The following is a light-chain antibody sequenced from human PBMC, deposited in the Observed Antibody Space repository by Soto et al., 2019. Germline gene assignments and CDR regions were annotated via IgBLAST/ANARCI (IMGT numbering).Light chain of an antibody. CDR1: QTIVSTY. CDR3: QQYSGSPPRT. CDR2: GTS. J-gene: IGKJ1*01. V-gene: IGKV3-20*01. Sequence: EVVLTQSPGTLSLSPGERATLYCRTSQTIVSTYLAWYQHKAGQAPRLLMYGTSSRATGIPDRFSGSGSGTDFTLTISSVEPEDSAIYDCQQYSGSPPRTFGQGTKVEIK.